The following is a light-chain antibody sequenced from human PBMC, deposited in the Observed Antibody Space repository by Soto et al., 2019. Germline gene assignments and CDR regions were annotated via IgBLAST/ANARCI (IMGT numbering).Light chain of an antibody. Sequence: DIQMTQSPSSLSASVGDRVTITCRASQSISNYLNWYQQKPGKAPKLLIYATSSLQSGVPSRFSGSGSGTDFTLTISSLQPEDFAVYYCQQYNNWPPITFGQGTRLEI. J-gene: IGKJ5*01. CDR3: QQYNNWPPIT. V-gene: IGKV1-39*01. CDR1: QSISNY. CDR2: ATS.